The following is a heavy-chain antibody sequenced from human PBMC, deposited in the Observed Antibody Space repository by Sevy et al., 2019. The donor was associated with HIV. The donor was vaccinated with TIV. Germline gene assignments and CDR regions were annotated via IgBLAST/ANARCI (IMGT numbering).Heavy chain of an antibody. V-gene: IGHV3-30-3*01. J-gene: IGHJ4*02. CDR2: ISYDGSNK. CDR3: ARDNPGIAAAGTEFGYFDY. CDR1: GFTFSSYA. D-gene: IGHD6-13*01. Sequence: GGSLRLSCAASGFTFSSYAMHWVRQAPGKGLEGVAVISYDGSNKYYEDSVKSRLTISRDNSKKTLYLQMNSLRAEETAVYYCARDNPGIAAAGTEFGYFDYWGQGTLVTVSS.